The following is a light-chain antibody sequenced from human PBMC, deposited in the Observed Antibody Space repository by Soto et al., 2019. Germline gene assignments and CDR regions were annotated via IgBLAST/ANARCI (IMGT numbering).Light chain of an antibody. J-gene: IGKJ5*01. CDR3: QQYHSFYIT. Sequence: DIQMTQSPSTLSASVGDRITITCRASQSIGSWLAWYQQKPGKAPKLLIYDASSLQSGVPSSFSGSGSGTEFTLTISSLQPDDFATYYCQQYHSFYITFGQGTRLEIK. CDR1: QSIGSW. V-gene: IGKV1-5*01. CDR2: DAS.